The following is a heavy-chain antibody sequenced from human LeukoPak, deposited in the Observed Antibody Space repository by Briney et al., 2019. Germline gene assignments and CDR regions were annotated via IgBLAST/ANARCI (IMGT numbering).Heavy chain of an antibody. CDR1: GYAFTRHY. CDR2: INPSGSST. J-gene: IGHJ5*02. CDR3: ARDNSVGDYAWWFDP. D-gene: IGHD1-26*01. V-gene: IGHV1-46*01. Sequence: ASVKVSCKASGYAFTRHYMHWVRQAPGQGLEWMGLINPSGSSTIYAQKFQGRVTMTRDMSTSTDYMELSSLRSEDTAVYYCARDNSVGDYAWWFDPWGQGTWSPSPQ.